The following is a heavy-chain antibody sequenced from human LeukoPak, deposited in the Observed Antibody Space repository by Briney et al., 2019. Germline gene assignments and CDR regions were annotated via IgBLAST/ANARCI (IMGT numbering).Heavy chain of an antibody. CDR3: ATPGGVGLYFDL. CDR2: IIPIFGTA. J-gene: IGHJ2*01. Sequence: SVKVSCKASGGTFSSYAISWVRQAPGQGLEWMGGIIPIFGTAIYAQKFQGRVTMTEDTSTDTAYMELSSLRSEDTAVYYCATPGGVGLYFDLWGRGTLVTVSS. V-gene: IGHV1-69*06. CDR1: GGTFSSYA. D-gene: IGHD3-16*01.